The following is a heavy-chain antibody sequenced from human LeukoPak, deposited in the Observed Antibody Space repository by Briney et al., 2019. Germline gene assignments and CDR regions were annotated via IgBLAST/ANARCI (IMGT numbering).Heavy chain of an antibody. CDR1: AYTFTGYY. V-gene: IGHV1-2*02. CDR2: INPNSGGT. D-gene: IGHD4-23*01. CDR3: AREFPYGGQPEY. J-gene: IGHJ4*02. Sequence: ASVKVSCKASAYTFTGYYMHWVRQAPGQGLEWMGWINPNSGGTNYAQKFQGRVTMTRDTSISTAYMELSRLRSDDTAVYYCAREFPYGGQPEYWGQGTLVTVSS.